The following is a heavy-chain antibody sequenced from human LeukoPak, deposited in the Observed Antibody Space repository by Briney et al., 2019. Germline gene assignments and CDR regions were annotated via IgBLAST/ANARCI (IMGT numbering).Heavy chain of an antibody. CDR3: ARDPLTYYDILTGLPAYQGGAYFDY. CDR1: GYTFTSYY. Sequence: ASVKVSCKASGYTFTSYYMHCVRHAPGQGLEWRGIINPSAGSTRYAQKFQGRVTMTRDTSTSTVYMELSSLRSEDTAVYYCARDPLTYYDILTGLPAYQGGAYFDYWGQGTLVTVSS. J-gene: IGHJ4*02. V-gene: IGHV1-46*01. D-gene: IGHD3-9*01. CDR2: INPSAGST.